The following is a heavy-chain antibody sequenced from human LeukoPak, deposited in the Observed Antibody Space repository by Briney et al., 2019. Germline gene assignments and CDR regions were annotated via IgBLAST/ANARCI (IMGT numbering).Heavy chain of an antibody. CDR1: GGSINIYY. J-gene: IGHJ4*02. Sequence: SETLSLTCIVSGGSINIYYWSWLRQPPGKGLEWIGYIYYSGSTNYNPSLKSRVTISVDTSKNQFSLKLSSVTAADTAVYYCARAPSYYDSSGYFRDGLDYWGQGTLVTVSS. V-gene: IGHV4-59*01. CDR3: ARAPSYYDSSGYFRDGLDY. D-gene: IGHD3-22*01. CDR2: IYYSGST.